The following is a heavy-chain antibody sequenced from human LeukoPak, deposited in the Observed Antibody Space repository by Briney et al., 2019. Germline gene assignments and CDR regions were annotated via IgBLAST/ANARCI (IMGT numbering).Heavy chain of an antibody. CDR1: GYTFTGNY. J-gene: IGHJ4*02. CDR3: ARGRYSSSSHFDY. D-gene: IGHD6-6*01. Sequence: ASVKVSCKASGYTFTGNYMHWVRQAPGQGLEWMGRINPNSGGTNYAQKFQGRVTMTRDTSISTAYMELSRLRSDDTAVYYCARGRYSSSSHFDYWGQGTLVTVSS. V-gene: IGHV1-2*06. CDR2: INPNSGGT.